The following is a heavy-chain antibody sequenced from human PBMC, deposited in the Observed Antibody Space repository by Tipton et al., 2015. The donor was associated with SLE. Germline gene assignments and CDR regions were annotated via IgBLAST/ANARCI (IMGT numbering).Heavy chain of an antibody. CDR3: ARVAVDSSGHIGAFDI. Sequence: QVQLVQSGAEVTKPGASVKVSCKASGYTFTSYGISWVRQAPGQGLEWMGWISAYNDNTNYVQKFQGRVTMTTDTSTSTAYMELRSLRSDDTAVYYCARVAVDSSGHIGAFDIWGQGTKVTVSS. J-gene: IGHJ3*02. CDR2: ISAYNDNT. CDR1: GYTFTSYG. V-gene: IGHV1-18*04. D-gene: IGHD3-22*01.